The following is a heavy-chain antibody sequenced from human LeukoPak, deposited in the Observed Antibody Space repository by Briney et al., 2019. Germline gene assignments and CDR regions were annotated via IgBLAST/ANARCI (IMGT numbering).Heavy chain of an antibody. CDR3: ARAKNSGGDGYKRRFFFDY. CDR1: GDSINNYY. V-gene: IGHV4-4*07. J-gene: IGHJ4*02. D-gene: IGHD5-24*01. Sequence: SETLSLTCTVSGDSINNYYWSWIRQPAGKGLEWIGRIYSSGNTNYNPSLKSRVTMSVDTSKNQFSLKLSSVTAADTAVYYCARAKNSGGDGYKRRFFFDYWGQGTLVTVSS. CDR2: IYSSGNT.